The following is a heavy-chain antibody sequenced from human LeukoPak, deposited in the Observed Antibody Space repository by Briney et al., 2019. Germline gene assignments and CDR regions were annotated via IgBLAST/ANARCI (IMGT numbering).Heavy chain of an antibody. CDR1: GFTFSSYG. J-gene: IGHJ5*02. D-gene: IGHD4-17*01. CDR2: IWHDGSNK. Sequence: QPGGSLRLSCAASGFTFSSYGMHWVRQAPGKGLEGVAVIWHDGSNKYYADSVKGRFTISRDNSKNTLYLQMNSLRAEDTAVYYCAREEDYGESRKGFPPGFPWGQGTLVTVSS. V-gene: IGHV3-33*01. CDR3: AREEDYGESRKGFPPGFP.